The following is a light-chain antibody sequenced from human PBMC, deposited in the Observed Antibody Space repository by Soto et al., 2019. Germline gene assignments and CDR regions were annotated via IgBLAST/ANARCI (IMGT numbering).Light chain of an antibody. CDR1: ESINNW. CDR3: LQDKTYSLT. V-gene: IGKV1-5*01. J-gene: IGKJ4*01. CDR2: GAS. Sequence: DIQMTQSPYTLSASVGDRITITCRASESINNWVAWYQQRPGKAPKLLIYGASSLESGVPSRFSGSGSGTEFTLTISSLQPEDFASYYCLQDKTYSLTFGGGTKVDIK.